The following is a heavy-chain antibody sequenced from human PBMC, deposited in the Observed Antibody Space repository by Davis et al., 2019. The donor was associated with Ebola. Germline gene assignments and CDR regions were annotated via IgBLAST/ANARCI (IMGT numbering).Heavy chain of an antibody. CDR2: INHSGST. CDR3: ARQGDFWSGYYANPFDY. J-gene: IGHJ4*02. D-gene: IGHD3-3*01. CDR1: GGSISSGGYY. Sequence: SETLSLTCTVSGGSISSGGYYWSWIRQPPGKGLEWIGEINHSGSTNYNPSLKSRVTLSEDTSKNQFSLKLSSVTAADTAVYYCARQGDFWSGYYANPFDYWGQGTLVTVSS. V-gene: IGHV4-39*01.